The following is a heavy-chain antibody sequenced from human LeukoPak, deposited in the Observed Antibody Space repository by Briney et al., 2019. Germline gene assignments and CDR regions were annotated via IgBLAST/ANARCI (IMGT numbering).Heavy chain of an antibody. J-gene: IGHJ4*02. V-gene: IGHV3-74*01. Sequence: PGGSLRLSCAASGFTFSSYWMHWVRQAPGKGLVWVSRINSDGSSTTYADSVKGRFTVSRDSAKNTLYLQMNSLRAEDTAVYYCARSLDGSGSYYTAPIDYWGQGTLVTVSS. CDR3: ARSLDGSGSYYTAPIDY. CDR1: GFTFSSYW. D-gene: IGHD3-10*01. CDR2: INSDGSST.